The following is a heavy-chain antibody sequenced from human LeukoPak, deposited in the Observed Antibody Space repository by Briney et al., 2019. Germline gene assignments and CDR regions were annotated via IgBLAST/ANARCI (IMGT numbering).Heavy chain of an antibody. CDR1: GFSFSDAW. CDR2: IRSKADGGTP. V-gene: IGHV3-15*07. J-gene: IGHJ6*02. D-gene: IGHD1-14*01. CDR3: AKVSGGGLYYDGMDV. Sequence: PGGSLRLSCAASGFSFSDAWMNWVRQAPGKGLEWVGHIRSKADGGTPDYIAPVKGRFTISRDSSKNTLYLQMNSLRAEDTAVYYCAKVSGGGLYYDGMDVWGQGTTVTVSS.